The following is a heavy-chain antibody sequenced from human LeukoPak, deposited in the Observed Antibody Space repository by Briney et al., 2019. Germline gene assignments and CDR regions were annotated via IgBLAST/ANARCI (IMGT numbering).Heavy chain of an antibody. V-gene: IGHV4-31*03. J-gene: IGHJ3*02. CDR3: ARGAPIVVVTAYDAFDI. D-gene: IGHD2-21*02. Sequence: PSQTLSLICTVSGGSISSGGYYWSWIRQHPGKGLEWIGYIYYSGSTYYNPSLKSRVTISVDTSKNQFSLKLSSVTAADTAVYYCARGAPIVVVTAYDAFDIWGQGTMVTVSS. CDR2: IYYSGST. CDR1: GGSISSGGYY.